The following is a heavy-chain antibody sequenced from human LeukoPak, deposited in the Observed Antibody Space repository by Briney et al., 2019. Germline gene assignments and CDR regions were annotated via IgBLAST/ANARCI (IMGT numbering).Heavy chain of an antibody. CDR1: GYTFTNYG. CDR3: ATSGSLRHAFDI. CDR2: IIPIFGTA. D-gene: IGHD1-26*01. J-gene: IGHJ3*02. V-gene: IGHV1-69*05. Sequence: SVTVSCKASGYTFTNYGISWVRQAPGQGLEWMGRIIPIFGTANYAQKFQGRVTITTDESTSTAYMELSSLRSEDTAVYYCATSGSLRHAFDIWGQGTMVTVSS.